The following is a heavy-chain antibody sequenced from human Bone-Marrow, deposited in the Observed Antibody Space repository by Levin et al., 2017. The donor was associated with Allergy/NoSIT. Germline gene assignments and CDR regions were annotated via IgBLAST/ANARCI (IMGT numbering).Heavy chain of an antibody. CDR3: AKAERYCSSGGCYVRHFFDY. CDR1: GLVFNRYD. J-gene: IGHJ4*02. V-gene: IGHV3-23*01. Sequence: PGGSLRLSCTASGLVFNRYDMVWVRQAPGKGLEWVSAISATGEHTYYADSVRGRFTISRDNSKNTLFLQINSLGGEDTAVYYCAKAERYCSSGGCYVRHFFDYWGRGTLVSVSS. D-gene: IGHD2-15*01. CDR2: ISATGEHT.